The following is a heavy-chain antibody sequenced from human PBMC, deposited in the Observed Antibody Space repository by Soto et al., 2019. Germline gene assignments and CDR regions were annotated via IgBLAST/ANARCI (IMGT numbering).Heavy chain of an antibody. CDR2: INPKTAAT. CDR3: ARIKWGLDYYSGMDV. J-gene: IGHJ6*02. D-gene: IGHD1-26*01. CDR1: GYTFSDYF. Sequence: ASLKISCNASGYTFSDYFIQWLLQAPGQGLEWVAWINPKTAATNYAKKFQDRVNLNSATSFSTAYLEMTRLRPDDTAVYYCARIKWGLDYYSGMDVWGQGTAVTVSS. V-gene: IGHV1-2*02.